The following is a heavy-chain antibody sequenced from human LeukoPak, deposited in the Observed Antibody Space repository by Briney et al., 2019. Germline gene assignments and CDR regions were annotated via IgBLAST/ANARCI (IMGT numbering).Heavy chain of an antibody. CDR1: GFTFSSYA. Sequence: GGSLRLSCAASGFTFSSYAMHWVRQAPGKGLEWVAVISYDGSNKYYADSVKGRFTISRDNSKNTLYLQMNSLRAEDTAVYYCALSVEMATIHFDYWGQGTLVTVSS. CDR3: ALSVEMATIHFDY. J-gene: IGHJ4*02. V-gene: IGHV3-30*04. CDR2: ISYDGSNK. D-gene: IGHD5-24*01.